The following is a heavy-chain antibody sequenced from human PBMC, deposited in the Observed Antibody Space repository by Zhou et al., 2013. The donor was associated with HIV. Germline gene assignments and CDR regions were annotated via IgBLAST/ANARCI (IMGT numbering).Heavy chain of an antibody. CDR1: GYTFTGYY. Sequence: QVQLVQSGAEVKKPGASVKVSCKAYGYTFTGYYIHWVRQAPGQGLEWMGWINPDSGGTNYAQNFQGRITMTRDTSISTVYMQLSRLRSDDTALYYCATTIYVDYGHDAFDIWGQGTLVTVSS. D-gene: IGHD4-17*01. CDR3: ATTIYVDYGHDAFDI. V-gene: IGHV1-2*02. J-gene: IGHJ3*02. CDR2: INPDSGGT.